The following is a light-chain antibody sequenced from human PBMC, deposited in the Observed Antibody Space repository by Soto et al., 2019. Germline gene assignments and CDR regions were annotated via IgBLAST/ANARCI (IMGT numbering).Light chain of an antibody. CDR1: QSIDSNY. CDR3: QQRRSWQVT. CDR2: GAS. V-gene: IGKV3D-7*01. J-gene: IGKJ5*01. Sequence: EIVMTQSPGTLSLSPGETVTLSCRASQSIDSNYLSWYQQRPGQAPRLLISGASTRATGIPARFSGSGSGTDFTLTISSLQAEDFAVYYCQQRRSWQVTFGQGTRLEIK.